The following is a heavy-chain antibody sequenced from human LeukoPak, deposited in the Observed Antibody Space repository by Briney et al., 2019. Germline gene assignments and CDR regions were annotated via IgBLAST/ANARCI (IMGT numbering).Heavy chain of an antibody. CDR3: ARDYYGSGSFDY. J-gene: IGHJ4*02. CDR2: IYHSGST. Sequence: SETLSLTCAVSGGSISSSNWWSWVRQPPGKGLEWIGEIYHSGSTNYNPSLKSRVTISVDTSKNQFSLKLSSVTAADTAVYYCARDYYGSGSFDYWGQGTLVTVSS. D-gene: IGHD3-10*01. CDR1: GGSISSSNW. V-gene: IGHV4-4*02.